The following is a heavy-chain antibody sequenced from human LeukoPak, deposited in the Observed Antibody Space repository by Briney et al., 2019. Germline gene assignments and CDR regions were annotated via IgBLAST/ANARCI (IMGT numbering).Heavy chain of an antibody. CDR3: ETDGAVFET. Sequence: SLRVSCGAAGFTFNDYYMISIRQGTGNGLEWLSYINIGGTNTHYGVSVEGRFTISMDNAKKSLYLEMNILRAEDTAVYYGETDGAVFETWGQGVLVTVSS. CDR2: INIGGTNT. V-gene: IGHV3-11*01. J-gene: IGHJ5*02. CDR1: GFTFNDYY.